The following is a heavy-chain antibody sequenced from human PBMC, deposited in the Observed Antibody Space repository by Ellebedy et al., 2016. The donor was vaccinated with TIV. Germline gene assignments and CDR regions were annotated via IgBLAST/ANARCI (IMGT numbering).Heavy chain of an antibody. V-gene: IGHV4-31*03. CDR2: IYYSGST. CDR3: ARGQYYYYYYMDV. Sequence: SETLSLTXTVSGGSISSGGYYWSWIRQHPGKGLEWIGYIYYSGSTYYNPSLKSRVTISVDTSKNQFSLKLSSVTAADTAVYYCARGQYYYYYYMDVWGKGTTVTVSS. CDR1: GGSISSGGYY. J-gene: IGHJ6*03.